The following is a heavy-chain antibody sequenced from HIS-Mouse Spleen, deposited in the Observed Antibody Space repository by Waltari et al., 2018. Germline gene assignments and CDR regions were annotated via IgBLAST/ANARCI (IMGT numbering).Heavy chain of an antibody. V-gene: IGHV1-2*02. Sequence: QVQLVHSGAEVKKPGASVKVSCKASGYTFTGYYMHWVRQAPGQGLEWMGWINPNSGGTNYAQKFQGRVTMSRDTSISTAYMELSRLRSDDTAVYYCARDRSGSYYDYFDYWGQGTLVTVSS. CDR3: ARDRSGSYYDYFDY. CDR1: GYTFTGYY. D-gene: IGHD1-26*01. CDR2: INPNSGGT. J-gene: IGHJ4*02.